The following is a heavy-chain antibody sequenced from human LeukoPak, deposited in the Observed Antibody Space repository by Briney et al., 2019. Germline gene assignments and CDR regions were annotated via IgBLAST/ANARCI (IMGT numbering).Heavy chain of an antibody. J-gene: IGHJ4*02. CDR2: INHSGST. Sequence: SETLSLTCAVYGGSFSGYYWSWIRQPPGKGLEWIGEINHSGSTNYNPSLKSRVTISVDTSKNQFSLKLSSVTAADTAVYYCARHVYCSSTSCSHFDYWGQGTLVTVSS. D-gene: IGHD2-2*01. CDR1: GGSFSGYY. V-gene: IGHV4-34*01. CDR3: ARHVYCSSTSCSHFDY.